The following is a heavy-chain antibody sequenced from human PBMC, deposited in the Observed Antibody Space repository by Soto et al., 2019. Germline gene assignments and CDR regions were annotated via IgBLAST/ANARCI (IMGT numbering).Heavy chain of an antibody. V-gene: IGHV5-10-1*01. CDR3: ARHAVREGLDN. CDR1: GYSFANYW. CDR2: IDPIDSYP. D-gene: IGHD4-4*01. J-gene: IGHJ4*02. Sequence: VESKKISCNGSGYSFANYWIRWVIQMPGKGLEWMGRIDPIDSYPSYSPSFRGHVTISADKSISTAYLHLSSLKAFDTAMYYCARHAVREGLDNWGQGTLVTVSS.